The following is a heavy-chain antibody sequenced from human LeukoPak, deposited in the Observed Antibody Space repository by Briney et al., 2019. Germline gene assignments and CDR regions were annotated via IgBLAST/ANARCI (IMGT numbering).Heavy chain of an antibody. V-gene: IGHV3-30*18. J-gene: IGHJ4*02. CDR2: ISYDGSNK. CDR1: GFTFSSYG. CDR3: AKPLYSTPIEQLVGY. Sequence: AGGSLRLSCAASGFTFSSYGMHWVRQAPGKGLEWVAVISYDGSNKYYADSVKGRFTISRDNSKNTLYLQMNSLRAEDTAVYYCAKPLYSTPIEQLVGYWGQGTLVTVSS. D-gene: IGHD6-13*01.